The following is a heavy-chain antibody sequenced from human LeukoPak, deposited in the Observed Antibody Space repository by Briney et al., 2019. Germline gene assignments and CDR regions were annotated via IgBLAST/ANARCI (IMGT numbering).Heavy chain of an antibody. CDR1: GFTFSSYA. Sequence: QPGGSLRLSCAASGFTFSSYALHWVRQAPGKGLEWVAVISYDGSNKYYADSVKGRFTISRDNSNNTLYLQMNSLRVEDTTVYYCARCRRRWLSGGDAFDIWGQGTMVTVSS. J-gene: IGHJ3*02. CDR2: ISYDGSNK. CDR3: ARCRRRWLSGGDAFDI. V-gene: IGHV3-30-3*01. D-gene: IGHD5-24*01.